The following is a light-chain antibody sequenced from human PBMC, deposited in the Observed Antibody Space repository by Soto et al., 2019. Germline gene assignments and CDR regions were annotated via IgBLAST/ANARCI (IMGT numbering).Light chain of an antibody. J-gene: IGLJ2*01. CDR2: ENN. CDR3: GTWDNSLSVVV. CDR1: SSNIGNNY. V-gene: IGLV1-51*02. Sequence: QSVLTQPHSVSAAPGQKVTIACSGSSSNIGNNYVSWYQHLPGTAPKLLMYENNKRPSWIPDRFSGSKSGTSATLGITGLQTGDEADYYCGTWDNSLSVVVFGGGTKVTVL.